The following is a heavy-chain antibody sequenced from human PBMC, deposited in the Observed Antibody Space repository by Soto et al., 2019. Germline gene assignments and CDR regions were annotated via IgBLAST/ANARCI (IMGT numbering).Heavy chain of an antibody. Sequence: QVQLQESGPGLVKPSQTLSLTCTVSGGSISSGGYYWSWIRQHPGKGLEWIGYIYYSGSTYYNPSPKSRXXIXVXXSKNQFSLKLSSVTAADTAVYYCARQDSNYDPFDPWGQGTLVTVSS. CDR1: GGSISSGGYY. J-gene: IGHJ5*02. D-gene: IGHD4-4*01. V-gene: IGHV4-31*03. CDR3: ARQDSNYDPFDP. CDR2: IYYSGST.